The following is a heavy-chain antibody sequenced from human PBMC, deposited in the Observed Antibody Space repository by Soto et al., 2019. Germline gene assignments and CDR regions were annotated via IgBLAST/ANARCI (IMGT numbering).Heavy chain of an antibody. CDR3: ARTPPYGYFDL. J-gene: IGHJ2*01. Sequence: QVQLVQSGAEVKKPGSSVKVSCKASGGTFSSYTISLVRQAPGQGLEWMGRIIPILGIANSAQKFQGRVTITADKPTSTAYMELSSLRSEDTAVYYCARTPPYGYFDLWGRGTLVTVSS. D-gene: IGHD2-15*01. CDR1: GGTFSSYT. CDR2: IIPILGIA. V-gene: IGHV1-69*02.